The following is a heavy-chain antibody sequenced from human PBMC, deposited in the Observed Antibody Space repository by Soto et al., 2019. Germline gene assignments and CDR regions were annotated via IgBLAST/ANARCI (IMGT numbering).Heavy chain of an antibody. D-gene: IGHD6-6*01. Sequence: VASVKVSCKASGGTFSSYAISWVRQAPGQGLEWMGGIIPIFGTANYAQEFQGRVTITADESTSTAYMELSSLRSEDTAVCYCAREKGKGSSSRPTNFDYWGQGTLVTVSS. CDR3: AREKGKGSSSRPTNFDY. CDR1: GGTFSSYA. V-gene: IGHV1-69*13. CDR2: IIPIFGTA. J-gene: IGHJ4*02.